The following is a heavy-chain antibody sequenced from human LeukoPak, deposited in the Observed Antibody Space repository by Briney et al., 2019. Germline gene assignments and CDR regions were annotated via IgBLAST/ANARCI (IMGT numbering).Heavy chain of an antibody. D-gene: IGHD5-12*01. CDR2: INHSGST. J-gene: IGHJ4*02. CDR3: ARGRPGYSGYDSTYFDY. CDR1: GGSFSGYY. Sequence: SETLSLTCAVYGGSFSGYYWSWIRQPPGKGLEWIGEINHSGSTNYNPSLKSRVTISVDTSKNQFSLKLSSVTAADTAAYYCARGRPGYSGYDSTYFDYWGQGTLVTVSS. V-gene: IGHV4-34*01.